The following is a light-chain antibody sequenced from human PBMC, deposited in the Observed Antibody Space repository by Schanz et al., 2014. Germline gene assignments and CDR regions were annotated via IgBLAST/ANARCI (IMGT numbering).Light chain of an antibody. Sequence: EKVLTQSPGTLSLSPGERATLSCRASQSVSSYLAWYQQKPGQAPRLLIYDACKRATGIPARFSGSGSGTEFTLTISSLQSEDFALYYCHQYNNWPRTFGQGTKVEIK. CDR3: HQYNNWPRT. V-gene: IGKV3D-15*01. CDR2: DAC. J-gene: IGKJ1*01. CDR1: QSVSSY.